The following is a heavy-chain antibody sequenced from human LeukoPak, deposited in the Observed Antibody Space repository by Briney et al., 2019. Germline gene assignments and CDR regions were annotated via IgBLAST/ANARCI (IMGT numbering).Heavy chain of an antibody. CDR3: AKSLPVENGPAAAPDY. CDR1: GFTFSSYG. CDR2: ISYDGSNK. D-gene: IGHD6-13*01. Sequence: GGSLRLSCAASGFTFSSYGMHWVRQAPGKGLEWVAVISYDGSNKYYADSVKSRFTISRDNSKNTLYLQMNSLRAEDTAVYYCAKSLPVENGPAAAPDYWGQGTLVTVSS. V-gene: IGHV3-30*18. J-gene: IGHJ4*02.